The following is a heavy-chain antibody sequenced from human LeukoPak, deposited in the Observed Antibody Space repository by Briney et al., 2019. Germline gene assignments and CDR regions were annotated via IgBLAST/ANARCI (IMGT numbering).Heavy chain of an antibody. CDR1: AGSLSSSSSY. D-gene: IGHD5-18*01. V-gene: IGHV4-39*07. J-gene: IGHJ4*02. CDR2: IYYSGST. CDR3: ARQQIYVDTGLVDYFDY. Sequence: SESLSLTCLVSAGSLSSSSSYWGWIRQPPGKGLEWIGRIYYSGSTYYNPSLKSRVTISVDTSKNQFSLKLSSVTAADTAVYYCARQQIYVDTGLVDYFDYWGQGILVTVSS.